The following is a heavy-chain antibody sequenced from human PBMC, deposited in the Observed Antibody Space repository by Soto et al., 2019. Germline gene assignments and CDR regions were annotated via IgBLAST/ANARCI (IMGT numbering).Heavy chain of an antibody. CDR3: ARDALTGYYYEK. CDR1: GGSISSYY. V-gene: IGHV4-59*12. J-gene: IGHJ4*02. D-gene: IGHD3-22*01. CDR2: IYYSGST. Sequence: PSETLSLTCTVSGGSISSYYWSWIRQPPGKGLEWIGYIYYSGSTNYNPSLKSRVTISVDTSKNQFSLKLSSVTAADTAVYCCARDALTGYYYEKWGRGTLVTVSS.